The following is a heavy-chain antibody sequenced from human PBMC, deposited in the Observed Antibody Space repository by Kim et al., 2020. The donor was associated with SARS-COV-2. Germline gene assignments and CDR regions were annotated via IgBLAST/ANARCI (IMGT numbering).Heavy chain of an antibody. CDR3: ATYCSSTTWAFDY. CDR2: IYYSGSI. J-gene: IGHJ4*02. V-gene: IGHV4-31*01. Sequence: SETLSLTCTVSGGSIYTDNYYWSWIRQHPGKGLEWIGYIYYSGSIYYNPSLKSLLTISVDTSKNQFSLKLTSVTAADTAIYYCATYCSSTTWAFDYWGQGILVTVSS. D-gene: IGHD2-2*01. CDR1: GGSIYTDNYY.